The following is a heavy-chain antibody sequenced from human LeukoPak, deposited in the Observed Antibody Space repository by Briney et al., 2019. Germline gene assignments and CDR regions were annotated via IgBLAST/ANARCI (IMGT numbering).Heavy chain of an antibody. J-gene: IGHJ4*02. CDR3: AIDPYYYDSSGFHGARGPDFDY. D-gene: IGHD3-22*01. Sequence: GGSLRLSCAASGFTFSSYAMSWVRQAPGKGLEWVSAISGSGGSTYYADSVKGRFTISRDNSKNTLYLQMNSLRAEDTAVYYCAIDPYYYDSSGFHGARGPDFDYWGQGTLVTVSP. CDR2: ISGSGGST. CDR1: GFTFSSYA. V-gene: IGHV3-23*01.